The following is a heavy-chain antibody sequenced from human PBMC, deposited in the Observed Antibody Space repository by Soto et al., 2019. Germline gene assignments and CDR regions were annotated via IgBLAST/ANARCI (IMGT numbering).Heavy chain of an antibody. CDR3: AMVDVYVTPSPQDV. D-gene: IGHD3-16*01. CDR1: GYTFTRYG. J-gene: IGHJ6*02. Sequence: QVQLVQSGAEVKHPGASVKVSCKASGYTFTRYGIGWARQAPGQGLEWMGWINTYNGNTNYAQNVQGRVTLTTDTSTSTAYMEVRSLRSNDTAIYYCAMVDVYVTPSPQDVWGQGTTVIVSS. V-gene: IGHV1-18*01. CDR2: INTYNGNT.